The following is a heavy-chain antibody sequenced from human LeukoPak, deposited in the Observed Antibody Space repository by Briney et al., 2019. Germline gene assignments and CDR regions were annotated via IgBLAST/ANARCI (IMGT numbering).Heavy chain of an antibody. CDR3: AKRLRYFDWLNQCEDY. V-gene: IGHV3-30*02. J-gene: IGHJ4*02. CDR2: IRYDGSNK. CDR1: GFTFSSYG. Sequence: GGSLRLSCAASGFTFSSYGMHWVRQAPGKGLEWVAFIRYDGSNKYYADSVKGRFTISRDNSKNTLYLQMNSLRAEDTAVYYCAKRLRYFDWLNQCEDYWGQGTLVTVSS. D-gene: IGHD3-9*01.